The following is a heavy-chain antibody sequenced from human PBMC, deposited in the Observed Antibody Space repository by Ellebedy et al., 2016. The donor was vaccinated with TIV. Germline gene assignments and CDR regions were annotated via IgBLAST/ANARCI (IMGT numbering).Heavy chain of an antibody. D-gene: IGHD3-3*01. CDR1: GYSFTSYW. Sequence: GESLKISXKGSGYSFTSYWIGWVRQMPGKGLEWMGIIYPGDSETRYSPSFQGQVTISADKSISTAYLQWSSLKASDTAMYYCARGIFGVVIPTPAFDYWGQGTLVTVSS. CDR2: IYPGDSET. CDR3: ARGIFGVVIPTPAFDY. V-gene: IGHV5-51*01. J-gene: IGHJ4*02.